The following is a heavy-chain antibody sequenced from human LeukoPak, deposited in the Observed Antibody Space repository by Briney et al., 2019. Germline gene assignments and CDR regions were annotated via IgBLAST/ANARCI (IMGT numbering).Heavy chain of an antibody. CDR1: GFTFSSYA. CDR3: AKDRPYYGDYLYYYYGMDV. Sequence: GGFLRLSCAASGFTFSSYAMSWVRQAPGKGLEWVSAISGSGGSTYYADSVKGRFTISRDNSKNTLYLQMNSLRAEDTAVYYCAKDRPYYGDYLYYYYGMDVWGQGTTVTVSS. D-gene: IGHD4-17*01. V-gene: IGHV3-23*01. CDR2: ISGSGGST. J-gene: IGHJ6*02.